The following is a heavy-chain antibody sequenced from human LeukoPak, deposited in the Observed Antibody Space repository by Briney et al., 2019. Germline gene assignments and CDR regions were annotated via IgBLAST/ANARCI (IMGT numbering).Heavy chain of an antibody. V-gene: IGHV4-59*01. Sequence: TPSETLSLTCTVSGGSISSYYWSWLRQPPGKGLEWIGYIYYSGSTNYNPSLKSRVTISVDTSKNQFSLKLSSVTAADTAVYYCARAGNDILTGYFHYFDYWGQGTLVTVSS. D-gene: IGHD3-9*01. CDR3: ARAGNDILTGYFHYFDY. J-gene: IGHJ4*02. CDR1: GGSISSYY. CDR2: IYYSGST.